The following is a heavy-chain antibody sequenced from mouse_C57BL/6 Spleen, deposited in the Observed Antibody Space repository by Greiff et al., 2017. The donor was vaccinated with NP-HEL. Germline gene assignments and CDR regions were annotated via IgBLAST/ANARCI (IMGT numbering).Heavy chain of an antibody. V-gene: IGHV5-17*01. CDR1: GFTFSNYG. CDR3: ARTGTGAMDY. Sequence: EVMLVESGGGLVKPGGSLKLSCAASGFTFSNYGMHWVRQAPEKGLEWVAYISSGSSTIYYADTVKGRFTISRDNAKNTLFLQMTSLRSEDTAMYYCARTGTGAMDYWGQGTSVTVSS. J-gene: IGHJ4*01. D-gene: IGHD4-1*01. CDR2: ISSGSSTI.